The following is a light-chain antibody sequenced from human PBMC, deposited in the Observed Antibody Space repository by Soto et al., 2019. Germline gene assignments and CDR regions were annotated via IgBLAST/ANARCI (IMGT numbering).Light chain of an antibody. CDR2: GAS. Sequence: EIVLTQSPGTLSLSPGARATLSCRASQSVSNNYLAWYQRKPGQAPRLLIYGASDRATGIPDRFSGSGSGTDFTLTISRLEPEDFAVYYCQQYGDSPWTFGQGTKVDIK. V-gene: IGKV3-20*01. CDR1: QSVSNNY. J-gene: IGKJ1*01. CDR3: QQYGDSPWT.